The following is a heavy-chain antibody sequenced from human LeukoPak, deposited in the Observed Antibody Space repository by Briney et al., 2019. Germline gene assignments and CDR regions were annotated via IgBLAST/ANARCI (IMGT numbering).Heavy chain of an antibody. V-gene: IGHV1-69*05. CDR2: IIPIFGTA. CDR1: GGTFSSYA. CDR3: ARNGVGEYQLRLYYMDV. D-gene: IGHD2-2*01. J-gene: IGHJ6*03. Sequence: GASVKVSCKASGGTFSSYAISWVRQAPGQGLEWRGGIIPIFGTANYAQKFQGRVTITTDESTSTAHMELSSLRSEDTAVYYCARNGVGEYQLRLYYMDVWGKGTTVTVSS.